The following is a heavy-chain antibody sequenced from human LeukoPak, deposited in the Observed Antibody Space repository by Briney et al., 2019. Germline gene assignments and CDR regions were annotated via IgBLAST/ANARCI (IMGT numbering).Heavy chain of an antibody. CDR2: ITDTGSSI. D-gene: IGHD6-13*01. Sequence: GGSLRLSCVASGFPFNSYSMNWVRQAPGKGLEWLSYITDTGSSIFYAESVKGRFTISRDNARNALYLQMDSLRAEDTALYYCARDEHHLVQGYYFDYWGQGTLVTVSS. CDR3: ARDEHHLVQGYYFDY. V-gene: IGHV3-48*01. J-gene: IGHJ4*02. CDR1: GFPFNSYS.